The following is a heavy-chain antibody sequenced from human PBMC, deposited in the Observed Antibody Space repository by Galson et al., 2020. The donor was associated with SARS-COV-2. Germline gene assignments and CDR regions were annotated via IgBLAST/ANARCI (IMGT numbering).Heavy chain of an antibody. CDR2: SKHKSDGGTT. Sequence: GESLKIPCAAPGFIFNNAWMNWVRQVSGKRQEWVGRSKHKSDGGTTDYPAPVKGRFSISRDDSKNTLYLHMNSLKADDTAKYYCTTGYATTWHVRSWGQGTLVIVSS. CDR3: TTGYATTWHVRS. J-gene: IGHJ1*01. D-gene: IGHD2-2*01. CDR1: GFIFNNAW. V-gene: IGHV3-15*07.